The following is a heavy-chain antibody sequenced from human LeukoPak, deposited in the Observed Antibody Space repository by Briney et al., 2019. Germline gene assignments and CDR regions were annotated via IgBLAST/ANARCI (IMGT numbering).Heavy chain of an antibody. CDR1: GGSISSYY. Sequence: SETLSLTCTVSGGSISSYYWSWIRQPPGKGLEWIGYIYYSGSTNYNPSLKSRVTISVDTSKNQFSLKLSSVTAADTAVYYCARAYYYGSGSFPIDYWGQGTLVTVSS. J-gene: IGHJ4*02. V-gene: IGHV4-59*01. CDR3: ARAYYYGSGSFPIDY. D-gene: IGHD3-10*01. CDR2: IYYSGST.